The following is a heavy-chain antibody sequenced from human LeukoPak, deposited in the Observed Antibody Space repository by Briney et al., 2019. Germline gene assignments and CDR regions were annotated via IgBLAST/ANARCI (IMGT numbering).Heavy chain of an antibody. CDR3: ARAPPSYGYS. CDR1: GFTFSIYA. Sequence: GRSLSLSWPASGFTFSIYAMHWVRQAPGKGLEWVAVISYDGSNKYYADSVKGRFTISRDNSNNTLYLQMNSLRAEDTAVYYCARAPPSYGYSWGQGPPVTVSS. J-gene: IGHJ4*02. V-gene: IGHV3-30-3*01. D-gene: IGHD5-18*01. CDR2: ISYDGSNK.